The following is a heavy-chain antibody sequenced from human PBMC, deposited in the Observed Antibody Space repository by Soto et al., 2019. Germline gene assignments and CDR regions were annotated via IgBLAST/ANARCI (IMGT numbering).Heavy chain of an antibody. CDR3: ARLPRTTVAGSGTDY. CDR1: GVSISTSDYF. CDR2: MSSSGRT. Sequence: QLQLRESGPGLVKPSETLSLTCTVSGVSISTSDYFWGWIRQPPGQALEWIASMSSSGRTFYNPSLNSRVTMSVDTSENQFSLRLHSVTAADTAVYYCARLPRTTVAGSGTDYWGQGTLVTVSS. J-gene: IGHJ4*02. D-gene: IGHD6-19*01. V-gene: IGHV4-39*01.